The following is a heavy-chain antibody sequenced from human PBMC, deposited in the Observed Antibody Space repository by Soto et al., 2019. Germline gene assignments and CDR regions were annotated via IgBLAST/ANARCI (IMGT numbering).Heavy chain of an antibody. CDR2: MNPNSGNT. J-gene: IGHJ4*02. CDR1: GYTFTNYD. Sequence: GASVKVSCKASGYTFTNYDINWVRQATGQGLEWMGWMNPNSGNTGYAQKFQGRVTMTRNTSISTAYMELSSLRSEDTAVYYCARVLAAAAGKRNFDYWGQGTLVTVSS. V-gene: IGHV1-8*01. D-gene: IGHD6-13*01. CDR3: ARVLAAAAGKRNFDY.